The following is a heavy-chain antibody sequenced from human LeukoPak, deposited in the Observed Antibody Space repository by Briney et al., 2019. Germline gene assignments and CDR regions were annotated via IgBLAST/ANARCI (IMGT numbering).Heavy chain of an antibody. CDR1: GGSLSGYY. CDR2: INHSGST. D-gene: IGHD4-17*01. J-gene: IGHJ5*01. V-gene: IGHV4-34*01. CDR3: ARGGRRNYGDYEVWFDS. Sequence: SETLSLTCAVYGGSLSGYYWSWIRQPPGKGLEWIGEINHSGSTNYNPSLKSRVTISVDTSKNQFSLKLSSVTAADTAVYYCARGGRRNYGDYEVWFDSWGQGTLVTVSS.